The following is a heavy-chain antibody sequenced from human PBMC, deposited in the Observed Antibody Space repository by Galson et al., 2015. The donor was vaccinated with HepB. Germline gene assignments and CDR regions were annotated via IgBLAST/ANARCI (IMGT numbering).Heavy chain of an antibody. Sequence: SLRLSCAASEFSFSFSSTWMSWVRQAPGKGLEWIGRIKSQTDGGTEDYSSPVKGRFTISRDDSKNMLFLQMNNLKTADTAVYYCTTDGSQQVDRGFDYWGLGTLVTVSS. CDR2: IKSQTDGGTE. CDR1: EFSFSFSSTW. CDR3: TTDGSQQVDRGFDY. V-gene: IGHV3-15*05. D-gene: IGHD6-13*01. J-gene: IGHJ4*02.